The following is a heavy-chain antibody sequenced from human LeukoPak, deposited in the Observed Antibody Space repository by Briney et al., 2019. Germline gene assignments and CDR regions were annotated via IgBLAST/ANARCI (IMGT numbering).Heavy chain of an antibody. D-gene: IGHD3-22*01. J-gene: IGHJ4*02. CDR3: ARDDSSSGYYF. V-gene: IGHV3-11*05. CDR1: VFTFSDYF. CDR2: ISSSGSYT. Sequence: GGSLRLSCAASVFTFSDYFMSWVRQAPGKGLEWVSYISSSGSYTNYADSVKGRFSISRDNAKNSLYLQMNSLRAEDTAVYYCARDDSSSGYYFWGQGTLVTVSS.